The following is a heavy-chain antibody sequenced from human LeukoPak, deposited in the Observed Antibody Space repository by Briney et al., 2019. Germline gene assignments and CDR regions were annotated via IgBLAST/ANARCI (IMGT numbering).Heavy chain of an antibody. CDR1: GYTFTGYY. CDR2: INPNSGGT. D-gene: IGHD6-13*01. J-gene: IGHJ4*02. CDR3: AIVVQQLLLALDY. Sequence: ASVKVSCKASGYTFTGYYMHWVRQAPGQGLEWMGWINPNSGGTNYAQKFQGRVTMTRDTSISTAYMELSSLRSEDTAVYYCAIVVQQLLLALDYWGQGTLVTVSS. V-gene: IGHV1-2*02.